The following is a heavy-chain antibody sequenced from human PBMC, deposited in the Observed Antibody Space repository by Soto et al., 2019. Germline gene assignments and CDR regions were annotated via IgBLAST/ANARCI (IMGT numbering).Heavy chain of an antibody. J-gene: IGHJ4*02. D-gene: IGHD2-2*01. CDR3: ASQGSCSTTAFYTLEN. Sequence: GESLKISCKGSGYSFTSYWIGWVRQMPGKGLEWMGIIYPGDSNTRYSPSFQGQVTISADKSVSTAYLQWSSLKASDTAMYYCASQGSCSTTAFYTLENLGQETPVTISS. CDR2: IYPGDSNT. V-gene: IGHV5-51*01. CDR1: GYSFTSYW.